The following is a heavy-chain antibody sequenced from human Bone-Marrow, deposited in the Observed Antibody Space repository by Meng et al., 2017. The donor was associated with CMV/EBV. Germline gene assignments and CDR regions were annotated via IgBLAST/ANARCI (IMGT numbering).Heavy chain of an antibody. CDR3: ARDFTFHYGGAFDI. D-gene: IGHD3-16*01. CDR1: GFTFSSYS. J-gene: IGHJ3*02. Sequence: GGSLRLSCAASGFTFSSYSMNCVRQAPGKGLESVSSISSSSSYIYYTDSVKVRFTISRDNAKNSLYLQMNSLRAEDTAVYYCARDFTFHYGGAFDIWGQGTMVTVSS. V-gene: IGHV3-21*01. CDR2: ISSSSSYI.